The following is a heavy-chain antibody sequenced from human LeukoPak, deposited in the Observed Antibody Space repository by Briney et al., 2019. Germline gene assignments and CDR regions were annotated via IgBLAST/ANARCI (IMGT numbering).Heavy chain of an antibody. CDR2: INVGNGDT. CDR3: ARSMAATDNTY. J-gene: IGHJ4*02. D-gene: IGHD6-13*01. Sequence: GASVKVSCKASGYTFTSYSLHWVRQAPGQRLEWMGWINVGNGDTKYSQKFQGRVTITRDTSASTVYMELSGLRSEDTAVYYCARSMAATDNTYWGQGTLVTVSS. CDR1: GYTFTSYS. V-gene: IGHV1-3*01.